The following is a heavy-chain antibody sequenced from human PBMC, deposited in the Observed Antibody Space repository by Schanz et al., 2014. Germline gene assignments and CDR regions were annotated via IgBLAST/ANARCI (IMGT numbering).Heavy chain of an antibody. CDR2: VSSYDTTV. V-gene: IGHV3-11*01. CDR3: AKDGIMVQGVIWERYFDS. Sequence: QVQLLESGGGLFKPGGSLRLSCAGSGFTFADYYMTWIRQAPGKGLEWISYVSSYDTTVSYADSVKGRFTISRDNAKNSLYLQMNSLRAEDTALYYCAKDGIMVQGVIWERYFDSWGQGTLVTVSS. CDR1: GFTFADYY. D-gene: IGHD3-10*01. J-gene: IGHJ4*02.